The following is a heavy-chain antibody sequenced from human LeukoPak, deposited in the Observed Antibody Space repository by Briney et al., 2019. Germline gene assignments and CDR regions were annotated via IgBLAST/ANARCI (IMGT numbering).Heavy chain of an antibody. Sequence: GGSLRLSCAASGFTFSSYWMHWVRQAPGKGLVWVSRINSDGSSTSYADSVKGRFTISRDNAKNSLYLQMNSLRAEDTAVYYCARENYYGSGDFDCWGQGTLVTVSS. V-gene: IGHV3-74*01. CDR1: GFTFSSYW. J-gene: IGHJ4*02. CDR3: ARENYYGSGDFDC. D-gene: IGHD3-10*01. CDR2: INSDGSST.